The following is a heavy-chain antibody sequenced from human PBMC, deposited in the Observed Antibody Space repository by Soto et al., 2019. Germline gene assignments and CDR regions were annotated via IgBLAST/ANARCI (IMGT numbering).Heavy chain of an antibody. J-gene: IGHJ2*01. V-gene: IGHV4-34*01. Sequence: QVQLQPWGAGLLKPSETLSLTCAVYGGSFSGYYWSWIRQPPGKGLEWIGEINHSGSTNYNPSLKSRVTISVDTSKNQSSLKLSSVTAADTAVYYCASGEGYARGWYFDLWGRGTLVNVSS. D-gene: IGHD5-12*01. CDR1: GGSFSGYY. CDR2: INHSGST. CDR3: ASGEGYARGWYFDL.